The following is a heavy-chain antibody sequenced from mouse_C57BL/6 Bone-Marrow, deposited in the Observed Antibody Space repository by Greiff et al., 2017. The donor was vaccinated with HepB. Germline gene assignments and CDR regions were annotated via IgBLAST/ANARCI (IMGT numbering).Heavy chain of an antibody. J-gene: IGHJ1*03. Sequence: EVKLMESGGGLVKPGGSLKLSCAASGFTFSSYTMSWVRQTPEKRLEWVATISGGGGNTYYPDSVKGRFTISRDNAKNTLYLQMSSLRSEDTALYYCASPRGFYYYGSSYGYFDVWGTGTKVTVSS. CDR2: ISGGGGNT. CDR3: ASPRGFYYYGSSYGYFDV. D-gene: IGHD1-1*01. CDR1: GFTFSSYT. V-gene: IGHV5-9*01.